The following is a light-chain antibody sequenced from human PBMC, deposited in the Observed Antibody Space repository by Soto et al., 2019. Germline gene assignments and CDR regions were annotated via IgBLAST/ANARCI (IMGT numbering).Light chain of an antibody. CDR3: QQYDSSSVT. V-gene: IGKV3-20*01. CDR2: ATS. Sequence: IVIAQSPAPLSVSPGGRVTLSFRASESVSSNLAWYQQKPGQAPRLLIYATSNRGTGIPDRFSGSGSGRDFTLTIDRLEPEDFAVYYCQQYDSSSVTFGQGTRLEIK. CDR1: ESVSSN. J-gene: IGKJ5*01.